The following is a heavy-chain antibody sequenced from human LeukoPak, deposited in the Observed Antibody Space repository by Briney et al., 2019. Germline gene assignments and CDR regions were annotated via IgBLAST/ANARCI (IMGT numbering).Heavy chain of an antibody. D-gene: IGHD3-9*01. V-gene: IGHV4-39*01. Sequence: SETLSLTCTVSGFSVSDPLSYWGWVRQPPGKGLEWIAEINFIGRTSYNSSLNSRVTMSVDTSKNQSSLKMTSLTAADTAVYFCARLTKGRYFDYIFAFWGQGILVTVSS. CDR3: ARLTKGRYFDYIFAF. CDR2: INFIGRT. J-gene: IGHJ4*02. CDR1: GFSVSDPLSY.